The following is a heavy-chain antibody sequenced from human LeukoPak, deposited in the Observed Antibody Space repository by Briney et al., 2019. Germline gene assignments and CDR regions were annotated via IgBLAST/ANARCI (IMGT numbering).Heavy chain of an antibody. J-gene: IGHJ4*02. D-gene: IGHD2-15*01. CDR1: GGTFSSYA. V-gene: IGHV1-69*05. Sequence: SVKVSCKASGGTFSSYAISWVRQAPGQGLGWMGGIIPIFGTANYAQKFQGRVTITTDESTSTAYMELSSLRSEDTAVYYCARDWGYCSGGSCYSSWGQGTLVTVSS. CDR2: IIPIFGTA. CDR3: ARDWGYCSGGSCYSS.